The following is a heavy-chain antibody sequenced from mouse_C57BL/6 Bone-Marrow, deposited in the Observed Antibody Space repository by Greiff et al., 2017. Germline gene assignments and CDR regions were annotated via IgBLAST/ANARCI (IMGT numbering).Heavy chain of an antibody. V-gene: IGHV1-52*01. CDR1: GYTFTSYW. J-gene: IGHJ3*01. Sequence: VQLQQPGAELVRPGSSVKLSCKASGYTFTSYWMHWVKQRPMQGLEWIGNIDPSDSETHYNQKFKDKATLTVDKSSSTAYMQLSSLTSEDSAVYYCARKGTQATGFAYWGQGTLVTVSA. CDR2: IDPSDSET. CDR3: ARKGTQATGFAY. D-gene: IGHD3-2*02.